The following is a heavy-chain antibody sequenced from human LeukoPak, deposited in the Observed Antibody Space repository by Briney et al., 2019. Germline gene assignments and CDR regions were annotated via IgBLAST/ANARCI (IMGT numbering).Heavy chain of an antibody. CDR2: INARGDT. J-gene: IGHJ5*02. D-gene: IGHD2-2*01. V-gene: IGHV4-34*01. CDR1: GWSFNDYY. Sequence: PSETLSLTCAVYGWSFNDYYWNWISQPPGKGLEWIGEINARGDTNFNPSLKSRVTISVDTSKSQFSLRLTSMIAADTAVYYCARGQVPAARGYNWFDPWGQGTLVTVSS. CDR3: ARGQVPAARGYNWFDP.